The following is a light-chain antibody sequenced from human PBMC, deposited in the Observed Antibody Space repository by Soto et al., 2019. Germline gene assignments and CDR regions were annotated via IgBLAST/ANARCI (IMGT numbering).Light chain of an antibody. CDR2: GAS. V-gene: IGKV3-20*01. CDR1: QSVNGDY. J-gene: IGKJ2*01. CDR3: QQYGSSFRYT. Sequence: EIVLTQSPGTLSLSPGERATLSCRASQSVNGDYLTWYQQKPGQAPRLLIYGASTRATGTPDRFSGSGSGTVFTITISRLEPEDFAVYYCQQYGSSFRYTFGQGTKLEIK.